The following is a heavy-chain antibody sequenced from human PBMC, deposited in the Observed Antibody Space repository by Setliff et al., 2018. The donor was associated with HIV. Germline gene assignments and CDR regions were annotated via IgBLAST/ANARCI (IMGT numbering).Heavy chain of an antibody. D-gene: IGHD3-16*01. CDR3: ANKGEDRWFGP. J-gene: IGHJ5*02. V-gene: IGHV1-2*02. CDR2: INPNSGGT. Sequence: ASVKVSCKASGYTFTGYYMHWVRQAPGQGLEWMGWINPNSGGTNYAQNFQGRVTMTRDTSISTAYMELSRLTSDDTAVYYCANKGEDRWFGPWGQGTLVTVSS. CDR1: GYTFTGYY.